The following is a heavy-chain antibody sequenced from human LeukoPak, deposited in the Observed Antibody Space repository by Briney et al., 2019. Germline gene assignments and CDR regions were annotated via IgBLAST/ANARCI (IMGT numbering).Heavy chain of an antibody. Sequence: PSETLSLTCTVSGGFISSSSYYWGWIRQPPGKGLEWIGSIYYSGSTYYNPSLKSRVTISVDTSKNQFSLKLSSVTAADTAVYYCARQTEWYSSGWSLWATTTIFDYWGQGTLVTVSS. CDR2: IYYSGST. D-gene: IGHD6-19*01. CDR1: GGFISSSSYY. CDR3: ARQTEWYSSGWSLWATTTIFDY. V-gene: IGHV4-39*01. J-gene: IGHJ4*02.